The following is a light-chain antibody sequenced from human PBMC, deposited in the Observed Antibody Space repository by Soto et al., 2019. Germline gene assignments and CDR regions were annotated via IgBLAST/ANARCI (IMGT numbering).Light chain of an antibody. CDR2: AAS. J-gene: IGKJ1*01. CDR3: QQTYNIPYT. Sequence: DIQMTQSPSSLSASVGDRIMITCRASQSINNHLNWYQQSPGKAPKVLIFAASNLQSGVPSRFSGSGSGTDFTLTITNLQPDDFATYYCQQTYNIPYTFGLGTKVEI. V-gene: IGKV1-39*01. CDR1: QSINNH.